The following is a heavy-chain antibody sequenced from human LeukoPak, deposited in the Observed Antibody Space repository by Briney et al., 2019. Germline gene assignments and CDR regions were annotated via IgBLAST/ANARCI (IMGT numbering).Heavy chain of an antibody. J-gene: IGHJ4*02. Sequence: PGGSLRLSCAASGFTFSSYSMNWVRQAPGKGLEWVSYISSSSSTIYYADSVKGRFTISRDNAKNSLYLQMNSLRAEDTAVYYCARDLHPRLTGYFDYWGQGTVVTVSS. D-gene: IGHD3-16*01. CDR2: ISSSSSTI. CDR1: GFTFSSYS. V-gene: IGHV3-48*01. CDR3: ARDLHPRLTGYFDY.